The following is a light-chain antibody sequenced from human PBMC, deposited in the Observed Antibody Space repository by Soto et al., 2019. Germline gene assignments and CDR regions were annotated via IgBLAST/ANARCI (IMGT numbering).Light chain of an antibody. CDR2: DVT. CDR1: SNDIGGYNY. V-gene: IGLV2-14*01. J-gene: IGLJ2*01. Sequence: QSALTQPASVSGSPGQSITISCTGTSNDIGGYNYVSWFQQHPGKAPKLLIYDVTKRPSEVSNRFSGSKSANTASLTVSGLQAEDEADYYCCSYTNSNTHVLFGGGTKLTVL. CDR3: CSYTNSNTHVL.